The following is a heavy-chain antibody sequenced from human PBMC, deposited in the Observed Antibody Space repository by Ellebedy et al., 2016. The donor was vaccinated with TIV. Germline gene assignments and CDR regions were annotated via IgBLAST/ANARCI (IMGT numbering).Heavy chain of an antibody. CDR3: ARDLAFCSGGSCYSFHH. D-gene: IGHD2-15*01. V-gene: IGHV1-18*04. Sequence: AASVKVSCKASGYTFTSYGFSWVRQAPGQGPEWMGWISAHNGNTNYAQKFFARVTMSTDTSTSTAYMELRRLRSDDTAVYYCARDLAFCSGGSCYSFHHWGQGTLVTVSS. CDR1: GYTFTSYG. CDR2: ISAHNGNT. J-gene: IGHJ1*01.